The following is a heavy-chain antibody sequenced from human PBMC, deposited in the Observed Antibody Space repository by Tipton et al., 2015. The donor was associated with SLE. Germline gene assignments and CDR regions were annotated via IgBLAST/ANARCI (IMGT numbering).Heavy chain of an antibody. V-gene: IGHV3-48*01. CDR2: ISSSSSTI. J-gene: IGHJ4*02. D-gene: IGHD4-17*01. Sequence: SLRLSCAASGFTFSSYSMNWVRQAPGKGLEWVSYISSSSSTIYYADSVKGRFTISRDNAKNSLYLQMNSLRAEDTAVYYCAKGSVGSPVDYWGQGTLVTVSS. CDR3: AKGSVGSPVDY. CDR1: GFTFSSYS.